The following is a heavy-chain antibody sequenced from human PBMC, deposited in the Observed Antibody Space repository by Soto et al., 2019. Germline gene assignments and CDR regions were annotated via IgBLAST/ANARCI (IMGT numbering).Heavy chain of an antibody. CDR1: GYTFTGYY. V-gene: IGHV1-2*02. CDR2: INPNSGGT. J-gene: IGHJ4*02. D-gene: IGHD2-8*01. Sequence: ASVKVSCKASGYTFTGYYMHWVRQAPGQGLEWMGWINPNSGGTNYAQKFQGRVTITRDTSTSTVYMDLSSLRYEDTAVYYCTTDPGGGVTPREVPDYWGQGTLVTVSS. CDR3: TTDPGGGVTPREVPDY.